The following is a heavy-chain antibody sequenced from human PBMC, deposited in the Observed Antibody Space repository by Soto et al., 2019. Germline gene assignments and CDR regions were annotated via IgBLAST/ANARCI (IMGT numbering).Heavy chain of an antibody. V-gene: IGHV4-30-2*06. J-gene: IGHJ4*02. CDR3: ARGGGNDPFDS. Sequence: QLRLQESGSGVVRTSETLSLTCTVSVGSITHGGFSWSWIRQSPGKGLEWIGYIGHLENTYFHPTFKSRLIMSIDRRKHQFSLNLSSVTAAYRAVYYCARGGGNDPFDSWGQGVLVSVSS. D-gene: IGHD5-12*01. CDR2: IGHLENT. CDR1: VGSITHGGFS.